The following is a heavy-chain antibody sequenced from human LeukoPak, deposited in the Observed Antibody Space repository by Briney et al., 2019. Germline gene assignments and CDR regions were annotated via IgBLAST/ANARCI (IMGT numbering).Heavy chain of an antibody. CDR2: IYPGDSDT. CDR3: ARALELGYDYVFGNWFDP. Sequence: GESLKISCKGSGYSFTSYWIGWVRQMPGKGLEWMGIIYPGDSDTRYSPSFQGQVTISADKSISTAYLQWSSLRSEDTAVYYCARALELGYDYVFGNWFDPWGQGTLVTVSS. V-gene: IGHV5-51*01. D-gene: IGHD5-12*01. J-gene: IGHJ5*02. CDR1: GYSFTSYW.